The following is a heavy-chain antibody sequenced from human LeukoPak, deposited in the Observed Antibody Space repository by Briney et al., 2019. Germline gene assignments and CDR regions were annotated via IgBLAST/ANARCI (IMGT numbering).Heavy chain of an antibody. V-gene: IGHV1-18*01. J-gene: IGHJ4*02. CDR2: ISAYNGNT. Sequence: ASVKVSCTASGYTFTSYDISWVRQAPGQGLEWMGWISAYNGNTNYAQKLQGRVTMTTDTSTSTAYMELRSLRSDDTAVYYCARDLRYNSGWFFDYWGQGTLVTVSS. CDR1: GYTFTSYD. CDR3: ARDLRYNSGWFFDY. D-gene: IGHD6-19*01.